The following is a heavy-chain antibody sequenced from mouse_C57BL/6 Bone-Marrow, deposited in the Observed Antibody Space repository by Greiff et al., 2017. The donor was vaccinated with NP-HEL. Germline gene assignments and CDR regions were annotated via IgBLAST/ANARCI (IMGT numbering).Heavy chain of an antibody. CDR1: GYTFTDYY. CDR2: INPNNGGT. J-gene: IGHJ2*01. Sequence: VQLQQSGPELVKPGASVKISCKASGYTFTDYYMNWVKQSHGKSLEWIGDINPNNGGTSYNQKFKGKATLTVDKSSSTAYMELRSLTSEDSAVYYCASFIYYDYDEGYFDYWGQGTTLTVSS. V-gene: IGHV1-26*01. D-gene: IGHD2-4*01. CDR3: ASFIYYDYDEGYFDY.